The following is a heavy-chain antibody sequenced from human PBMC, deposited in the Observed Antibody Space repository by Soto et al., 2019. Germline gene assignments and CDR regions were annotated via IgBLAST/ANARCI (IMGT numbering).Heavy chain of an antibody. D-gene: IGHD3-10*01. CDR3: AHSLHDSGTYYIPYFDY. J-gene: IGHJ4*02. CDR1: GFSLSTSGVG. Sequence: QITLKESGPTLVKPTQTLTLTCTFSGFSLSTSGVGVGWIRQPQGKALEWLALIYWDDDERYNPSLKTRLTITKDSSNSQVVLNMTSLDPVDTATYFCAHSLHDSGTYYIPYFDYWGQGTLVTVSS. CDR2: IYWDDDE. V-gene: IGHV2-5*02.